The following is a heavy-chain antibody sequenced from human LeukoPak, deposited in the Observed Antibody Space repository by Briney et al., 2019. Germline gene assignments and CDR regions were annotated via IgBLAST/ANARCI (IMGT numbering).Heavy chain of an antibody. V-gene: IGHV1-3*01. Sequence: ASVKVSCKASGYTFTSYAMHWVRQAPGQRLEWMGWINAGNGNTKYSQKFQGRVTITRDTSASTAYMELSSLRSEDTAEYYCASRYSYGYYYGMDVWGQGTTVTVSS. D-gene: IGHD5-18*01. CDR2: INAGNGNT. J-gene: IGHJ6*02. CDR3: ASRYSYGYYYGMDV. CDR1: GYTFTSYA.